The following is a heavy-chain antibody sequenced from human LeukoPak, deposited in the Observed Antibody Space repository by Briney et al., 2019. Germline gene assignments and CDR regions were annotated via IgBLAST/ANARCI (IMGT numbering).Heavy chain of an antibody. CDR2: INHSGST. Sequence: SETLSLTCAVYGGSFSGYYWSWIRQPPGKGLEWIGEINHSGSTNYNPSLKSRVTISVDTSKKQFSLKLSSVTAADMAVDYCARTTVTRGNWSAPWGQGTLVTVSS. CDR1: GGSFSGYY. CDR3: ARTTVTRGNWSAP. V-gene: IGHV4-34*01. D-gene: IGHD4-17*01. J-gene: IGHJ5*02.